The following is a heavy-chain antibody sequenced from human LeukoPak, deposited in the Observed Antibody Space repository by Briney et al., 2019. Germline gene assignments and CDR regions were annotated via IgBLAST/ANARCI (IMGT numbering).Heavy chain of an antibody. J-gene: IGHJ5*02. D-gene: IGHD6-19*01. CDR2: IIPIFGTA. CDR3: ARDWPTGSSGWYETNWFDP. Sequence: GSSVKVSCKASGGTFSSYAISWVRQAPGQGLEWMGGIIPIFGTANYAQKFQGRVTITADESTSTAYMELSSLRYEDAAVYYCARDWPTGSSGWYETNWFDPWGQGTLVTVSS. V-gene: IGHV1-69*01. CDR1: GGTFSSYA.